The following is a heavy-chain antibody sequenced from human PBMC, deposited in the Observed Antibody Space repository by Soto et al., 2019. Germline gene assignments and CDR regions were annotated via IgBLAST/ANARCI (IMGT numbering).Heavy chain of an antibody. CDR3: ARDVYYYDSSAYWAY. V-gene: IGHV3-21*01. Sequence: WGSLRLSCAASGFIFSSYSMNWVRQAPGKGLEWVSSITGSSSYIYYADSVKGRFTISRDNAKNSLYLQMNSLRAEDTAVYYCARDVYYYDSSAYWAYWGQGTLVTVSS. J-gene: IGHJ4*02. CDR2: ITGSSSYI. D-gene: IGHD3-22*01. CDR1: GFIFSSYS.